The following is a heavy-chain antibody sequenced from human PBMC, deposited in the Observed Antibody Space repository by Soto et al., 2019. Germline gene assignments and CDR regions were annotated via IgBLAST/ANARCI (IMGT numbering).Heavy chain of an antibody. D-gene: IGHD1-26*01. CDR2: INAGNGNT. J-gene: IGHJ6*02. V-gene: IGHV1-3*05. CDR1: GYTFTSYA. Sequence: QVQLVQFGAEEKKPGASVKVSCKASGYTFTSYAMHWVRQAPGQRLEWMGWINAGNGNTKYSQKFQGRVTITRDTSASTAYMELSSLRSEDTAVYYCASSATTADYYYGMDVWGQGTTVTVSS. CDR3: ASSATTADYYYGMDV.